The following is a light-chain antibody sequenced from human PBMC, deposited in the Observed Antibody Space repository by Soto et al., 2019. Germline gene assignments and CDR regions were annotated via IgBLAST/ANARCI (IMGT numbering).Light chain of an antibody. CDR1: QSISSY. Sequence: DIQMTQSPSSLSGSVGDRVTITCRASQSISSYLNWYQQKPGKAPKVLIYAASSLQSGVPSRFSGSGSGTDFTLTISSLQAEDVAVYYCQQYYTTPLTFGGGTKVDIK. V-gene: IGKV1-39*01. CDR3: QQYYTTPLT. J-gene: IGKJ4*01. CDR2: AAS.